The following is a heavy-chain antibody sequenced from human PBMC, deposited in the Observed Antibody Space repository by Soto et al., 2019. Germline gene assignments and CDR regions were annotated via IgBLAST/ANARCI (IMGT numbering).Heavy chain of an antibody. CDR3: ARDRLICSSTSCYRSFYYYYGMDV. CDR1: GFTFSSYW. D-gene: IGHD2-2*01. Sequence: GRSLRLSCAASGFTFSSYWMSWVRQAPGKGLEWVANIKQDGSEKYYVDSVKGRFTISRDNAKNSLYLQMNSLRAEDTAVYYCARDRLICSSTSCYRSFYYYYGMDVWGQGTTVTVSS. J-gene: IGHJ6*02. CDR2: IKQDGSEK. V-gene: IGHV3-7*01.